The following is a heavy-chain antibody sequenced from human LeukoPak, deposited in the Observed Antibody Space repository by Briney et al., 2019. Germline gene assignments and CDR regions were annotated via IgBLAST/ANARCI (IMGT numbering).Heavy chain of an antibody. CDR1: GFTFSSYW. Sequence: GGSLRLSCAASGFTFSSYWMSWVRQAPGKGLEWVANIKQDGSEKYYVDSVKGRFTISRDNAKNSLYLQMNSLRAEDTAVYYCARIELELLADASDIWGQGTMVTVSS. J-gene: IGHJ3*02. CDR3: ARIELELLADASDI. CDR2: IKQDGSEK. V-gene: IGHV3-7*01. D-gene: IGHD1-7*01.